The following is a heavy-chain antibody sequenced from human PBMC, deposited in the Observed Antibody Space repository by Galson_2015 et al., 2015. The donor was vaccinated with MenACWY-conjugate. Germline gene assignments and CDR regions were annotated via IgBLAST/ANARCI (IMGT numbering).Heavy chain of an antibody. V-gene: IGHV3-23*01. Sequence: SLRLSCAASRFSFSTYAMSWVRQTPGKGLEWVSTIDGSGDTTYYADSVKGRFTISRDNSKNTLYLQMSSLRAEDTALYYCAKDAKGDFAVVPGAAGHWGQGTLVTVSS. J-gene: IGHJ4*02. D-gene: IGHD3-3*01. CDR3: AKDAKGDFAVVPGAAGH. CDR2: IDGSGDTT. CDR1: RFSFSTYA.